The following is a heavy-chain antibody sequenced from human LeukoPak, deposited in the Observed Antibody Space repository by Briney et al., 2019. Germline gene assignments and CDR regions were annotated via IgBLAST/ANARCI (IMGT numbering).Heavy chain of an antibody. CDR2: ISSSSSYI. CDR1: GFTFSSYS. D-gene: IGHD2-15*01. J-gene: IGHJ4*02. CDR3: ARDREYCSGGSCYYFDY. Sequence: GGSLRLSCAASGFTFSSYSMNWVRQAPGKGLEWVSSISSSSSYIYYADSVKGRFTISRDNAKNSLYLQMNSLRAEDTAMYYCARDREYCSGGSCYYFDYWGQGTLVTVPS. V-gene: IGHV3-21*01.